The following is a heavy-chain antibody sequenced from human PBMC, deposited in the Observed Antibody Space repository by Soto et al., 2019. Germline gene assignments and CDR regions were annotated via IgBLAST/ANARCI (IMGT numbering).Heavy chain of an antibody. CDR3: ARDGTAQTGTTGYNCLDP. D-gene: IGHD1-7*01. V-gene: IGHV6-1*01. CDR1: GNSVSSNSAV. J-gene: IGHJ5*02. CDR2: TYYRSKWYN. Sequence: PSQTLSLTCAISGNSVSSNSAVWNWIRQSPSRGLEWLGRTYYRSKWYNDYAVSVKSRITINPDTSKNQFSLQLDSVTPEDAAVYYCARDGTAQTGTTGYNCLDPWGQGTLVTVYS.